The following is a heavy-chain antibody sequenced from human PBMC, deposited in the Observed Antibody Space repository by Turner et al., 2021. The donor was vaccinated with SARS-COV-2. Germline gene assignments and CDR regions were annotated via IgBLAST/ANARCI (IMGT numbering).Heavy chain of an antibody. Sequence: QLQLQESGPGLVKPSETLSLTCTVSGSSISSSSYYWGWIRQPPGKGLEWIGSIYYRGSTYYNPSLKSRVTTSVDTSKNQCSLKMSSVTDEDTAVYYCASTVWLRGAFDIWGQGTMVTVSS. V-gene: IGHV4-39*01. J-gene: IGHJ3*02. CDR1: GSSISSSSYY. CDR2: IYYRGST. CDR3: ASTVWLRGAFDI. D-gene: IGHD5-18*01.